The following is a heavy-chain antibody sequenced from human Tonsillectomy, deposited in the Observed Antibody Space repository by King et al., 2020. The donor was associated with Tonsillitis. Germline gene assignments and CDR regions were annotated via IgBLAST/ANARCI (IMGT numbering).Heavy chain of an antibody. D-gene: IGHD3-22*01. J-gene: IGHJ4*02. CDR3: ATNYYDSSGYYIFDY. CDR1: GGSISSYY. CDR2: IYYSGST. Sequence: LQLQESGPGLVKPSETLSLTCTVSGGSISSYYWSWIRQPPGKGLEWIGYIYYSGSTNYNPSLKSRVTISVDTSKNQFSLKLSSVTAADTAVYYCATNYYDSSGYYIFDYWGQGTLVTVSS. V-gene: IGHV4-59*01.